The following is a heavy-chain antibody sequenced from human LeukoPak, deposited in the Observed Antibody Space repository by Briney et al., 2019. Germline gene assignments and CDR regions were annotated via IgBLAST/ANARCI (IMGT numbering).Heavy chain of an antibody. D-gene: IGHD2-2*01. CDR2: INPSTGEK. J-gene: IGHJ4*02. CDR3: TRHTSPTFDY. V-gene: IGHV1-8*01. Sequence: GASVKVSCKASGYTFPSHDINWVRQATGQGPEWMGWINPSTGEKGYAQKFQGRVTITRSTSINTAYMELSSLRSEDTAVYYCTRHTSPTFDYWGQGTLVTVSS. CDR1: GYTFPSHD.